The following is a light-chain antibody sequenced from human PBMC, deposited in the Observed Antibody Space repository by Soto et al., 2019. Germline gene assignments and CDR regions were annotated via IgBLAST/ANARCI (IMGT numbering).Light chain of an antibody. J-gene: IGKJ5*01. CDR3: QQYANSIT. CDR1: QSVGSNN. Sequence: EIVLTQSPGTQSLSPGETATLSCRASQSVGSNNLAWYHQKPGQTPRLLIYDASSRATGIPDRFSGSGSGTDFTLTISRLAPEDFAVYYCQQYANSITFGQGTRLEIE. V-gene: IGKV3-20*01. CDR2: DAS.